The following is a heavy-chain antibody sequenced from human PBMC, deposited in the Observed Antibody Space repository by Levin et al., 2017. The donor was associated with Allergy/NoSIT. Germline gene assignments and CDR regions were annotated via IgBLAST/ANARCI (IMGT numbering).Heavy chain of an antibody. CDR2: ISYDGSKE. Sequence: GESLKISCVASGFTFSNYGVHWVRQAPGKGLEWVGFISYDGSKEYYADSVKGRFLISRDNSKDKVFLQMNSLRAEDTAVYYCAKNWCLEADWFGPWGQGTWVTVSS. V-gene: IGHV3-30*18. CDR1: GFTFSNYG. D-gene: IGHD2-21*01. J-gene: IGHJ5*02. CDR3: AKNWCLEADWFGP.